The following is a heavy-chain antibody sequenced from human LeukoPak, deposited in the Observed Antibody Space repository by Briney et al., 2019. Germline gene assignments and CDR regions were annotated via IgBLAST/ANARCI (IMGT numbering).Heavy chain of an antibody. D-gene: IGHD3-3*01. CDR1: GFTFSRFW. CDR3: AKDADWSGHWAFDY. CDR2: IKQDGEEN. Sequence: GGSLRLSCAASGFTFSRFWMSWVRQAPGKGLEWVANIKQDGEENFYVDSVKGRFTISRDNAKNSLYLQMNSLRAEDTAVYYCAKDADWSGHWAFDYWGQGTLVTVSS. J-gene: IGHJ4*02. V-gene: IGHV3-7*03.